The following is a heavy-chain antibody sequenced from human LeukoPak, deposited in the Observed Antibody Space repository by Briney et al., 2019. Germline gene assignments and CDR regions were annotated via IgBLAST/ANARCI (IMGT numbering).Heavy chain of an antibody. CDR2: IYYSGST. J-gene: IGHJ4*02. V-gene: IGHV4-31*03. Sequence: SETLSLTCTVSGGSISSGGYYWSWIRQHPGKGLEWIGYIYYSGSTNYNPSLKSRVTISVDTSKNQFSLKLSSVTAADTAVYYCARKRYDFWSGYRYGAFDYWGQGTLVTVSS. CDR1: GGSISSGGYY. D-gene: IGHD3-3*01. CDR3: ARKRYDFWSGYRYGAFDY.